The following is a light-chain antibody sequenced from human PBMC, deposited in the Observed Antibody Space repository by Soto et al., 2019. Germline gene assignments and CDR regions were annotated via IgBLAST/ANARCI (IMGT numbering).Light chain of an antibody. Sequence: DIQMTQSPSSLSASVGDRVTITCRASQGITNYLAWYQQTPGKVPKLLISAASTLQSGVPSRFSGSGSGTDVTLTISSLQPEDVATYYCQKYDRAPVTFGPGTKVDIK. CDR1: QGITNY. CDR3: QKYDRAPVT. V-gene: IGKV1-27*01. J-gene: IGKJ3*01. CDR2: AAS.